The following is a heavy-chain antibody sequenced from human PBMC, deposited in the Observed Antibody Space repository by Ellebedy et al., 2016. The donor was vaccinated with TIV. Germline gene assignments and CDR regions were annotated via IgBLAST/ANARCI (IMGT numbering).Heavy chain of an antibody. V-gene: IGHV4-39*01. CDR3: ARQPRYSSGWYKSLDLDY. J-gene: IGHJ4*02. CDR2: IYYSGST. D-gene: IGHD6-19*01. CDR1: GGSISGYY. Sequence: MPSETLSLTCTVSGGSISGYYWGWIRQPPGKGLDWIGSIYYSGSTYYNPSLKSRVTISVDTSKNQFSLKLSSVTAADTAVYYCARQPRYSSGWYKSLDLDYWGQGTLVTVSS.